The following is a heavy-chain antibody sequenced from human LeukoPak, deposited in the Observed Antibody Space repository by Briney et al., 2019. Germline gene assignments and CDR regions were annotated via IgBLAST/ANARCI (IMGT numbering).Heavy chain of an antibody. D-gene: IGHD6-19*01. CDR2: IHAGNGNT. V-gene: IGHV1-3*01. CDR1: GYTFTSYA. J-gene: IGHJ5*02. Sequence: ASVKVSCKASGYTFTSYAIHWVRQAPGQRLEWMGWIHAGNGNTKCSQKFQGRVTITRDTSARTAYRELSSLRSEDTTVYYCARTRVAVAGTNWFDPWGQGTLVTVSS. CDR3: ARTRVAVAGTNWFDP.